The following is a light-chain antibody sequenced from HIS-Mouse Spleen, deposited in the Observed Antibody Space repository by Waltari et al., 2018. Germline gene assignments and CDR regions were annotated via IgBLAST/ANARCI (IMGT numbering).Light chain of an antibody. Sequence: QSALTQPASVSGSPGQSITISCTGTSSDVGSYNLVSWYQQHPGKAPKRMIYEGSKRPSGVSNRFSGSRSGNTASLTISGLQAEDEADYYCCSYAGSSTFDWVFGGGTKLTVL. CDR3: CSYAGSSTFDWV. CDR1: SSDVGSYNL. CDR2: EGS. V-gene: IGLV2-23*03. J-gene: IGLJ3*02.